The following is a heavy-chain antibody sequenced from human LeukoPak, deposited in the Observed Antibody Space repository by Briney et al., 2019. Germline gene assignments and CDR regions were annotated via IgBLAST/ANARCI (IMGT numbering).Heavy chain of an antibody. Sequence: ASVKVSCKASGYTFTSYGISWVRQAPGQGLEWMGWISAYNGNTNYAQKLQGRVTMTTDTSTSTAYMGLRSLRSDDTAVYYCARDSPRYCSSTSCLNWFDPWGQGTLVTVSS. J-gene: IGHJ5*02. CDR3: ARDSPRYCSSTSCLNWFDP. V-gene: IGHV1-18*01. CDR1: GYTFTSYG. D-gene: IGHD2-2*01. CDR2: ISAYNGNT.